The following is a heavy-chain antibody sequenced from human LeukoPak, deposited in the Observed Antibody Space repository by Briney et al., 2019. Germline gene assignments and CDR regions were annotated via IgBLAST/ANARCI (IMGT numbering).Heavy chain of an antibody. CDR2: IKEDGSEK. Sequence: GGSLRLSCAASGFTFSRFWMSWVRQAPGKGLEWVANIKEDGSEKYYVDSVKGRFTISRDNSKNTLYLQMNSLRAEDTAVYYCAKGTYYDFWSGHPFDYWGQGTLVTVSS. CDR1: GFTFSRFW. D-gene: IGHD3-3*01. J-gene: IGHJ4*02. V-gene: IGHV3-7*03. CDR3: AKGTYYDFWSGHPFDY.